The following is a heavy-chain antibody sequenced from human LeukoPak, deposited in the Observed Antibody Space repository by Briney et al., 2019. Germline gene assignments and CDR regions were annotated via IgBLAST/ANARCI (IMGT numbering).Heavy chain of an antibody. D-gene: IGHD2-2*01. Sequence: PGGSLRLSCAASGFTISSYEMNWVRQAPGKGLEWVSYISSSGSTIYYADSVKGRFTISRDNAKNSLYLQMNSLRAEDTAVYYCARVVPAATGGYFDYWGQGTLVTVSS. CDR1: GFTISSYE. CDR2: ISSSGSTI. J-gene: IGHJ4*02. CDR3: ARVVPAATGGYFDY. V-gene: IGHV3-48*03.